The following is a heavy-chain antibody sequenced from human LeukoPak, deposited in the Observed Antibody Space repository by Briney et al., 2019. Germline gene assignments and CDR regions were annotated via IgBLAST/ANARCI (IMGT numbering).Heavy chain of an antibody. D-gene: IGHD3-22*01. CDR3: ARLDLFPYYYDSSGYGTFDY. Sequence: SETLSLTCTVSGGSISSGSYYWSWIRQPPGKGLEWIGYIYYSGSTNYNPSLKSRVTISVDTSKNQFSPKLSSVTAADTAVYYWARLDLFPYYYDSSGYGTFDYWGQGTLVTVSS. J-gene: IGHJ4*02. CDR2: IYYSGST. CDR1: GGSISSGSYY. V-gene: IGHV4-61*01.